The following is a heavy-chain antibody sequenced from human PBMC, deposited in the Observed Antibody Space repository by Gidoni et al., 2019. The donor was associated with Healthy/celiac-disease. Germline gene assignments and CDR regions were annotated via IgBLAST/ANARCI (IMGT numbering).Heavy chain of an antibody. D-gene: IGHD2-2*01. CDR2: IYYSGST. Sequence: QVQLQQSGTGLVTPSQPLSLTCTVSGGSISSGGYYWSWIRQHPGKGLEWIGYIYYSGSTYYNPSLKSRVTISVDTSKNQFSLKLSSVTAADTAVYYCARGGSSVGENWGQGTLVTVSS. CDR3: ARGGSSVGEN. J-gene: IGHJ4*02. V-gene: IGHV4-31*03. CDR1: GGSISSGGYY.